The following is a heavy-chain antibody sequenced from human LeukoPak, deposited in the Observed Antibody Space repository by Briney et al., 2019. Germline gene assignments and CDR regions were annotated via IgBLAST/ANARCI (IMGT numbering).Heavy chain of an antibody. Sequence: SETLSLTCTVSGGSISSYYWSWIRQPPGKGLEWIGYIYYSGSTNYNPSLKSRVTISVDTSKNQFSLKLSSVTAADTAVYYRAREIYSSGSLDYWGQGTLVTVSS. CDR2: IYYSGST. J-gene: IGHJ4*02. V-gene: IGHV4-59*01. CDR3: AREIYSSGSLDY. D-gene: IGHD6-19*01. CDR1: GGSISSYY.